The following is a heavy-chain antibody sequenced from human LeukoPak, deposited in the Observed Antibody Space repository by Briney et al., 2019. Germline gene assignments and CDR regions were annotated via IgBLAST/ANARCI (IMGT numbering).Heavy chain of an antibody. J-gene: IGHJ3*01. D-gene: IGHD4-17*01. CDR2: IDSSSAYI. CDR3: ARDGVVDGDYASGCFDL. Sequence: GGSLRLSCAASGFTFRTYTMNWVRQAPGKGLEWVSSIDSSSAYIYYSDSVEGRFTISRDNAKNSLYLQMISLGPDDTAVYYCARDGVVDGDYASGCFDLWGLGTLVTVS. V-gene: IGHV3-21*01. CDR1: GFTFRTYT.